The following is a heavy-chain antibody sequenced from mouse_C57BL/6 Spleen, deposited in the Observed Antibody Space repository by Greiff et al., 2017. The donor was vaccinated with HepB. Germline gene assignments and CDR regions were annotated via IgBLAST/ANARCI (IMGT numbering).Heavy chain of an antibody. J-gene: IGHJ1*03. CDR2: IHPNYGTT. V-gene: IGHV1-39*01. CDR3: GRGGDYWYFDV. CDR1: GYSFTDYN. Sequence: EVQLQQSGPELVKPGASVKISCTASGYSFTDYNMNWVKQSHGKGLEWIGVIHPNYGTTSYNQKFKGKATLTVDQSSSTAYMQLNSLTSEDSAVYCCGRGGDYWYFDVWGTGTTVTVSS.